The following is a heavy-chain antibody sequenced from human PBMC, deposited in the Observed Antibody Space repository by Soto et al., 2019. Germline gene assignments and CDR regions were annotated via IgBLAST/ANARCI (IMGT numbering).Heavy chain of an antibody. CDR3: ARDKITGLFDY. D-gene: IGHD2-8*02. Sequence: PSDTLSLTCAVYGGSFSGYYWTWIRQPPGTGLEWIGEINHSGSTNYNPSLKSRVTTSVDTSKNQFSLKLTSVTAADTAVYYCARDKITGLFDYWGQGTLVTVS. CDR1: GGSFSGYY. V-gene: IGHV4-34*01. J-gene: IGHJ4*02. CDR2: INHSGST.